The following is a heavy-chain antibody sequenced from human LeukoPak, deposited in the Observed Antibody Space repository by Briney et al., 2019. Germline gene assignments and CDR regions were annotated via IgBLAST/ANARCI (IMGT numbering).Heavy chain of an antibody. CDR2: INWEGDNI. CDR3: AKDEGVAAASFDY. Sequence: GGSLRLSCAASGFTFDEYAMHWARHAPGEGLEGVSLINWEGDNIFYALSVEGLFPISRDNNKISLYLQENSLRSEDAALYYGAKDEGVAAASFDYWGKGTLLTVCS. V-gene: IGHV3-43D*04. CDR1: GFTFDEYA. J-gene: IGHJ4*02. D-gene: IGHD6-13*01.